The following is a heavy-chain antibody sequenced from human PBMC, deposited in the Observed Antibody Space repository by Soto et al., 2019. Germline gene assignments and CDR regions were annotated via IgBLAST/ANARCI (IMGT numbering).Heavy chain of an antibody. V-gene: IGHV4-30-2*01. CDR2: THHSGNP. D-gene: IGHD4-17*01. J-gene: IGHJ5*02. CDR3: ARETYVYYLRYFDP. Sequence: QLQLQESGSRLVKSSETLSLTCAVSGDTISTGGYSWAWIRQRPGKPLEWNGHTHHSGNPYYNPSLKRPGNITVDRAKNPFSPKLGSVTAADTALYYLARETYVYYLRYFDPWGQGTLVTVSS. CDR1: GDTISTGGYS.